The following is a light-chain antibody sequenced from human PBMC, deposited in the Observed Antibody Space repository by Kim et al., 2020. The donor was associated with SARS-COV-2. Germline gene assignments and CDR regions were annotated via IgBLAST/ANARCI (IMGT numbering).Light chain of an antibody. J-gene: IGLJ2*01. CDR1: NMGSKN. V-gene: IGLV3-9*01. CDR3: QLWDSSADVV. Sequence: VALGQTARITCGGDNMGSKNVHWYQQKSGQAPVLVIYRDSNRPSGIPDRFSGSNSGNTATLTISRAQAGDETNYYCQLWDSSADVVFGGGTKLTVL. CDR2: RDS.